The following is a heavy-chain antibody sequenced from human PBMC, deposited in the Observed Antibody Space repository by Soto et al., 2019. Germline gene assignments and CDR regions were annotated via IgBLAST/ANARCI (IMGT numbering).Heavy chain of an antibody. J-gene: IGHJ1*01. D-gene: IGHD6-13*01. CDR3: ARDPAAAGRFDS. CDR1: GYTFTNYA. V-gene: IGHV1-18*01. CDR2: ISAYNGNT. Sequence: QVQLVQSGAEVKKPGASVKLSCKASGYTFTNYAFIWVRQAPGQGLEWMGWISAYNGNTNYPQKLQGRVTMTTDTPTSTAYMEQRSLRSDHTAVYYCARDPAAAGRFDSWGQGTLVTVSS.